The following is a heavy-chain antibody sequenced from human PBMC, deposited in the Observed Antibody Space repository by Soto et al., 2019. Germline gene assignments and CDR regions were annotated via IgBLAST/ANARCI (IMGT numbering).Heavy chain of an antibody. D-gene: IGHD6-19*01. CDR1: GYTFTGYY. CDR2: INPNSGGT. J-gene: IGHJ5*02. CDR3: ARDLELYSSGWYVWFDP. V-gene: IGHV1-2*02. Sequence: QVQLVQSGAEVKKPGASVKVSCKASGYTFTGYYMHWVRQAPGQGLEWMGWINPNSGGTNYAQKFQGRVTMTRDTSISTAYMELSRLRSDDTAVYYCARDLELYSSGWYVWFDPWGQGTLVTVSS.